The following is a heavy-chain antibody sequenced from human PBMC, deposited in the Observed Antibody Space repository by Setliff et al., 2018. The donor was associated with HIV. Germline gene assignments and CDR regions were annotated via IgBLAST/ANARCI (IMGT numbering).Heavy chain of an antibody. CDR1: GYTFTNYA. Sequence: ASVKVSCKASGYTFTNYAISWIRQAPGQGLEWLGWISGYKGNTNYAQKLQGRVTMTTETSTSTAYMELRSLRSEDTAVYYCARDYWKVPDHWGQGTLVTVSS. V-gene: IGHV1-18*01. D-gene: IGHD1-1*01. J-gene: IGHJ4*02. CDR2: ISGYKGNT. CDR3: ARDYWKVPDH.